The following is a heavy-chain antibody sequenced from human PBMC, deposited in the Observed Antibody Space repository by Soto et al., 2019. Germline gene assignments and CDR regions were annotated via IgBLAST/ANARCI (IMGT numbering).Heavy chain of an antibody. J-gene: IGHJ4*02. CDR1: GFTFRNAW. Sequence: GGALGLPCAASGFTFRNAWINWVRQATGKGLEWVGGGKGKNDGGTTDFAAPVQGKFATSRDDSKNMVYLEMNNLQTEHTAIYYCTTDPYITPIILLFDYWGQGALVTVSS. CDR2: GKGKNDGGTT. V-gene: IGHV3-15*07. CDR3: TTDPYITPIILLFDY. D-gene: IGHD3-10*01.